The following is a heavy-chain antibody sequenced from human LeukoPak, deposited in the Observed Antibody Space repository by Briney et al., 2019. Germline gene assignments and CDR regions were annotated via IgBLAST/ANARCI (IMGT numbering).Heavy chain of an antibody. Sequence: GASVKVSCKASGYTLTSYAMHWVRQAPGQRLEWMGWINAGNGNTKYSQEFQGRVTITRDTSASTAYMELSSLRSEDMAVYYCARGGPDSRNWFDPWGQGTLVTVSS. CDR3: ARGGPDSRNWFDP. D-gene: IGHD3-22*01. J-gene: IGHJ5*02. V-gene: IGHV1-3*03. CDR1: GYTLTSYA. CDR2: INAGNGNT.